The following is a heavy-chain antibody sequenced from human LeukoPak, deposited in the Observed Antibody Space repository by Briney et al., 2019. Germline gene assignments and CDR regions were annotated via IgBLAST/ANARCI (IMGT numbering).Heavy chain of an antibody. CDR3: VWDLYCSGGSCYDGALDY. CDR2: ITAYNGNT. V-gene: IGHV1-18*01. J-gene: IGHJ4*02. Sequence: ASVKVSCKASGYSFTNYGITWVRQAPGQGLEWMGWITAYNGNTKYAQSLQGRVALATDTSTSTAYMELRSLRSDDTAVYYCVWDLYCSGGSCYDGALDYWGQGTLVTVSS. CDR1: GYSFTNYG. D-gene: IGHD2-15*01.